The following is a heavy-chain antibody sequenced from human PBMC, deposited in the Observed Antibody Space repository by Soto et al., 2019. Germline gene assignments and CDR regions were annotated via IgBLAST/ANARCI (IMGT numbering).Heavy chain of an antibody. Sequence: SLRLSCAASGFTFSSYCMHWVRQAPGKGLEWVAVTSYDGSNKYYADSVKGRFTISRDNSKNTLYLQMDSLRAEDTAVYYCAKDRDSGSGHYYYHMDVWGQGTTVTVSS. V-gene: IGHV3-30*18. CDR1: GFTFSSYC. CDR2: TSYDGSNK. J-gene: IGHJ6*02. D-gene: IGHD3-10*01. CDR3: AKDRDSGSGHYYYHMDV.